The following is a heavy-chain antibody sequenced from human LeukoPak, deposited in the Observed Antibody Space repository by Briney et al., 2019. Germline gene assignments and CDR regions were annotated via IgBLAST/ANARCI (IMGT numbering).Heavy chain of an antibody. CDR1: RFSLRTSGGG. V-gene: IGHV2-5*01. J-gene: IGHJ4*02. CDR3: AHGKDPVTPFDY. D-gene: IGHD3-16*01. CDR2: IFWYDDK. Sequence: SGPTLLHPTRTLTLTCTFSRFSLRTSGGGVAWIRQPPEKALEWLALIFWYDDKRYSPSLKSRLPITKDTSKNQVVLTMTNMDPVDTATYYCAHGKDPVTPFDYWGQGTLVTVSS.